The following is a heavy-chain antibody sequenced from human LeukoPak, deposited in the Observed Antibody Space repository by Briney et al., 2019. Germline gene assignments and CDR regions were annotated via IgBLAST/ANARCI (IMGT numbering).Heavy chain of an antibody. J-gene: IGHJ4*02. V-gene: IGHV3-7*01. CDR1: GFTFSSYW. Sequence: GGSLRLSCAASGFTFSSYWMSWVRQAPGEGLEWVANIKQDGSEKYYVDSVKGRFTISRDNAKNSLYLQMNSLRAEDTAVYYCARVRGSIAAAIFDYWGQGTLVTVSS. CDR3: ARVRGSIAAAIFDY. CDR2: IKQDGSEK. D-gene: IGHD6-13*01.